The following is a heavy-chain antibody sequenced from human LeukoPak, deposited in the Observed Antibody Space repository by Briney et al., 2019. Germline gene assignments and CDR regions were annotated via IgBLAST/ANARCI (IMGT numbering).Heavy chain of an antibody. D-gene: IGHD3-10*01. CDR2: INYSGST. CDR3: ARAPCITMVRGVLDY. CDR1: GGSISSYY. J-gene: IGHJ4*02. V-gene: IGHV4-59*01. Sequence: PSETLSLTCTVSGGSISSYYLSWIRQPPGKGLEWIGYINYSGSTNYNPSLKSRVTISVDTSKNQFSLKLSSVTAADTAVYYCARAPCITMVRGVLDYWGQGTLVTVSS.